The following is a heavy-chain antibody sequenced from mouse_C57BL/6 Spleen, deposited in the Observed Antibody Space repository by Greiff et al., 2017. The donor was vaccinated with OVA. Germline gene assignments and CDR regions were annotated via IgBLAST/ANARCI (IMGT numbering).Heavy chain of an antibody. CDR1: GFTFSSYA. Sequence: EVHLVESGGGLVKPGGSLKLSCAASGFTFSSYAMSWVRQTPEKRLEWVATISDGGSYTYYPDNVKGRFTISRDNAKNNLYLQMSHLKSEDTAMYYCAREGTTVEGGYFDVWGTGTTVTVSS. J-gene: IGHJ1*03. D-gene: IGHD1-1*01. CDR2: ISDGGSYT. CDR3: AREGTTVEGGYFDV. V-gene: IGHV5-4*01.